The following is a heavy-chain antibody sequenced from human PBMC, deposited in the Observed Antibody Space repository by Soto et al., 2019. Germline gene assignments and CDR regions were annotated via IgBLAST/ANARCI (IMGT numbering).Heavy chain of an antibody. Sequence: PGGSLRLSCAACGFTFSNYSMSWVRQAPGKGLEWVSGFSGSGGSTYYADSVKGRFTISRDNSKYTLYLQMNSLRAEDTAVYYCAKSSTGDYVIGYFGYWGQGTLVTVSS. D-gene: IGHD3-16*01. J-gene: IGHJ4*01. CDR3: AKSSTGDYVIGYFGY. CDR2: FSGSGGST. V-gene: IGHV3-23*01. CDR1: GFTFSNYS.